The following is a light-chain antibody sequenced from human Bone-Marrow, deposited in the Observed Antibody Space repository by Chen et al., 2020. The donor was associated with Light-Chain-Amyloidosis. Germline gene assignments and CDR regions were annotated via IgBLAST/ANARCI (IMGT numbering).Light chain of an antibody. CDR2: DAS. J-gene: IGKJ5*01. CDR1: QDISNY. V-gene: IGKV1-33*01. Sequence: DIQMTQSPSSLSASVGDRVTITCQASQDISNYLNWYQQKPGKAPKLLIYDASNLETGVPSRFSGSGSGTDFTFTISSLQPEDIATYYCQHRSNWPLTFGQGTRLEIK. CDR3: QHRSNWPLT.